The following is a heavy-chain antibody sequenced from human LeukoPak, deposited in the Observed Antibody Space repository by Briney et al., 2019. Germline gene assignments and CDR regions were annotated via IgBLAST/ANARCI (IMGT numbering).Heavy chain of an antibody. J-gene: IGHJ4*02. CDR1: GFTLSSFW. CDR2: ISSDGSST. D-gene: IGHD3-16*01. CDR3: AAAGRGSLDY. Sequence: GGSLRLSCAASGFTLSSFWMHWVRQAPGKGLEWVSRISSDGSSTNYADSAKGRFAISRDAAKNTLFLQINSLRAEDTAVYFCAAAGRGSLDYWGQGTLVTVSS. V-gene: IGHV3-74*01.